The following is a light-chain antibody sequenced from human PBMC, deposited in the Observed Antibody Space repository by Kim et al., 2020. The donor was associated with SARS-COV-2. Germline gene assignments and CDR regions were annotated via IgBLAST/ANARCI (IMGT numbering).Light chain of an antibody. V-gene: IGLV8-61*01. CDR3: LLYMGVGISL. Sequence: QTAVTQEPSFSVSPGGTVTLTCALGSDSVSPSHYPSWYQQTPGQTPRTLIYNTDTRSSGVPDRFSGSIIGNKAALTITGAQADDESDYYCLLYMGVGISLFGGGTQLTVL. CDR2: NTD. J-gene: IGLJ3*02. CDR1: SDSVSPSHY.